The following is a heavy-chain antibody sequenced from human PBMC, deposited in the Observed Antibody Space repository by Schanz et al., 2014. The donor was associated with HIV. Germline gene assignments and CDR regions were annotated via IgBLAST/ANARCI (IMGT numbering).Heavy chain of an antibody. CDR3: ANQEVPNDY. CDR1: GLTFSSHP. J-gene: IGHJ4*02. CDR2: IGGTGAST. Sequence: EVQLLDSGGGLVQPGGSQRLFCAASGLTFSSHPMAWVRQAPGRGLEWVASIGGTGASTYYADFAKGRFTISRDNSKNTLYLQMNSLRVEDTAVYYCANQEVPNDYWGQGTLVTVSP. V-gene: IGHV3-23*01.